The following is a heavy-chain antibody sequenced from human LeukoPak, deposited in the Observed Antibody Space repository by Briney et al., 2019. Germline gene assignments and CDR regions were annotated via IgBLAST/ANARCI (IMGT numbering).Heavy chain of an antibody. J-gene: IGHJ4*02. CDR3: AKTGLYGSGSYRGDY. CDR1: GFIFSSYA. V-gene: IGHV3-23*01. Sequence: GGSLRLSCAASGFIFSSYAMSWVRQAPGKGLEWVSAISGSGGSTYYADSVKGRFTISRDNSKNTLYLQMNSLRAEDTAVYYCAKTGLYGSGSYRGDYWGQGTLVTVSS. D-gene: IGHD3-10*01. CDR2: ISGSGGST.